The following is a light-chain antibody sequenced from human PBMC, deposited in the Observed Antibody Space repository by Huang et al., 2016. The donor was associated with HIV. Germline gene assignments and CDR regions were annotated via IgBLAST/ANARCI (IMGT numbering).Light chain of an antibody. V-gene: IGKV3-20*01. Sequence: EIVLTQSPGTLSLSPGDRATLSCRASQSVSRTYLAWYQQKPGQAPRLLFYGASSRATGIPDRFSGSGSGTDFTLTISRLEPEDLAVYYCQQYDSSPWTFGQGTKVEIK. CDR1: QSVSRTY. CDR3: QQYDSSPWT. J-gene: IGKJ1*01. CDR2: GAS.